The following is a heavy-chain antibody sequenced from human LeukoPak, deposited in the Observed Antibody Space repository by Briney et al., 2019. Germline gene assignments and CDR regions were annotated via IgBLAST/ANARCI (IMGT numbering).Heavy chain of an antibody. Sequence: GGSLRLSCAASGFTLRSYCLNWVRPPAGKGREWVSYISSSSSSIYYTDSAKGRFTISRDNAKNSLYLQMNSLRGEDTAVYYCARDGRNLYDCDSFDIWGQGTMVTVSS. CDR3: ARDGRNLYDCDSFDI. D-gene: IGHD3-22*01. J-gene: IGHJ3*02. V-gene: IGHV3-48*04. CDR2: ISSSSSSI. CDR1: GFTLRSYC.